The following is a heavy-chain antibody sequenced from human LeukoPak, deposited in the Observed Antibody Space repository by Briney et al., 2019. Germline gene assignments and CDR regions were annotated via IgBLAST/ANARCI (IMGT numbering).Heavy chain of an antibody. CDR2: IIPILGTA. D-gene: IGHD5-18*01. CDR3: ARDPVRGYSYGYYGMDV. V-gene: IGHV1-69*13. Sequence: SVNVSCKASGGAFSSYAISWVRQAPGQGLEWMGGIIPILGTANYAQKFQGRVTITADESTSTAYMELSSLRSEDTAVYYCARDPVRGYSYGYYGMDVWGKGTTVTVSS. J-gene: IGHJ6*04. CDR1: GGAFSSYA.